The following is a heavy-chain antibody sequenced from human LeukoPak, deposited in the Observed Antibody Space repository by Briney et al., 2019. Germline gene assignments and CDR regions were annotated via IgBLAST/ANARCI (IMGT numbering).Heavy chain of an antibody. CDR2: ISGSGGST. CDR1: GFTFSSYA. CDR3: AKDTGDYGAYFDY. D-gene: IGHD4-17*01. J-gene: IGHJ4*02. V-gene: IGHV3-23*01. Sequence: GGSLRLSCAASGFTFSSYAMSWVRRAPGKGLEWVSVISGSGGSTYYADSVKGRFTISRDNSKNTLYLQMNSLRAEDTAVYYCAKDTGDYGAYFDYWGQGTLVTVSS.